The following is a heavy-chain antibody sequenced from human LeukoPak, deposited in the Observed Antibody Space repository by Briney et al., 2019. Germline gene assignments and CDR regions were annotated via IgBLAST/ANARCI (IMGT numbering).Heavy chain of an antibody. V-gene: IGHV4-34*01. CDR3: ASLRTILTGSGFDY. CDR2: INHSGST. CDR1: GGSFSGYY. J-gene: IGHJ4*02. Sequence: PSETLSLTCAVYGGSFSGYYWSWIRQPPGKGLEWIGEINHSGSTNYNPSLKSRVTISVDTSKNQFSLKLSSVTAADTAVYYCASLRTILTGSGFDYWGQGTLVTVSS. D-gene: IGHD3-9*01.